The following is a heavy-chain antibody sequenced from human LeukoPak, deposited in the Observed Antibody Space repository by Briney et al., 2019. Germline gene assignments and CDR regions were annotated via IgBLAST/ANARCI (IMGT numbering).Heavy chain of an antibody. D-gene: IGHD6-13*01. J-gene: IGHJ4*02. CDR3: ARDAGQQPHDY. V-gene: IGHV3-7*05. CDR1: GFTFSSYW. CDR2: IKQDGSEK. Sequence: PGGSLSPSFAASGFTFSSYWMSWVRQAPGKGLEWVANIKQDGSEKYYVDSVKGRITISRDNAKNSLYLQMSSLRAEDTAVYYCARDAGQQPHDYWGQGTLVTVSS.